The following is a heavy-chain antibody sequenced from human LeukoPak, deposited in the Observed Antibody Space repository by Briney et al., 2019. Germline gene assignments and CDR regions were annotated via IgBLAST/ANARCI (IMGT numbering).Heavy chain of an antibody. CDR1: GGSVSSSSYY. CDR2: IYHSGST. V-gene: IGHV4-39*07. Sequence: PSETLSLTCTVSGGSVSSSSYYWGWIRQPPGKGLEWIGSIYHSGSTYYNPSLKSRVTISVDTSKNQFSLKLSSVTAADTAVYYCARAQWELSSGYYYYYMDVWGKGTTVTVSS. D-gene: IGHD1-26*01. CDR3: ARAQWELSSGYYYYYMDV. J-gene: IGHJ6*03.